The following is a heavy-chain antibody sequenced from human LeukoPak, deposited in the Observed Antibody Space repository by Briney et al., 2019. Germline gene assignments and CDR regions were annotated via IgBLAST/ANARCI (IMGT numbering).Heavy chain of an antibody. D-gene: IGHD2-15*01. V-gene: IGHV3-30*02. J-gene: IGHJ4*02. CDR2: IWYDGSNK. CDR3: AKDGGGGNSYFDY. Sequence: GGSLRLSCAASGVTFSSYGMHWVRQAPGKGLEWVAYIWYDGSNKHYADSVKGRFTFSRDNSKNTLYLQMNSLRPEDTAVYYCAKDGGGGNSYFDYWGQGTLVTVSS. CDR1: GVTFSSYG.